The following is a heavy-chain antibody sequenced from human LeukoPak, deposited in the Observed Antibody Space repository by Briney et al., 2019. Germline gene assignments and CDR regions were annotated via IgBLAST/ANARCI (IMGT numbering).Heavy chain of an antibody. D-gene: IGHD6-19*01. J-gene: IGHJ5*02. V-gene: IGHV3-48*03. CDR1: GFTFSNYE. CDR3: AKGSSGWYGNWFDP. Sequence: GGSLRLSCAASGFTFSNYEMNWVRQAPGKGLEWVSYISNSGSTIYYADSVKGRFTISRDNAKNSLYLQMNSLRAEDTALYYCAKGSSGWYGNWFDPWGQGTLVTVSS. CDR2: ISNSGSTI.